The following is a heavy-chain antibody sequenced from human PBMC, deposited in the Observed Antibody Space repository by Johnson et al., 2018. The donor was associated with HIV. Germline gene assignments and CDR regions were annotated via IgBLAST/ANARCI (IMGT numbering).Heavy chain of an antibody. CDR1: GLTVSSNY. D-gene: IGHD6-6*01. V-gene: IGHV3-9*01. Sequence: PSVESGGGLVQPGGSLRLPCAASGLTVSSNYMRWLRPAPRKGLEWVSGISWTSGRGLIPYGAPMTGRFTIPSDHDKNSLYLEMNSLRTEDTALYYWSKDIVREGGPARYAFDIWGQGTTVTVSS. CDR3: SKDIVREGGPARYAFDI. CDR2: ISWTSGRGLI. J-gene: IGHJ3*02.